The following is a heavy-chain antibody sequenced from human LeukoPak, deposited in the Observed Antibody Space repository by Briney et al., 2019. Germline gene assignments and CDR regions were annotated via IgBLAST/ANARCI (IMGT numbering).Heavy chain of an antibody. CDR2: INGDNDNT. CDR1: GYTFTNYA. Sequence: GASVTVSCTASGYTFTNYAMYWVRQAPGQRLEWLGWINGDNDNTKYSQKFQGRVTITRDTSASTAYMELNSLESEDTAVYYCARAPAYTHNWFDPWGQGTLVTVSS. V-gene: IGHV1-3*01. CDR3: ARAPAYTHNWFDP. D-gene: IGHD3-16*01. J-gene: IGHJ5*02.